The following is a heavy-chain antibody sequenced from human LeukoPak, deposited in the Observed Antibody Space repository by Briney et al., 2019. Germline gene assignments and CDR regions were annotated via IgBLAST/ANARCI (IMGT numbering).Heavy chain of an antibody. Sequence: GGSLRLSCAASGFTFRSYCMSWVRQAPGKGLEWVANIKQDGSEKYYVDSVKGRFTISRDNAKNSLYLQMNSLRAEDTAVYYCAGFDYYGSESYYNHFDSWGQGTLVTVSS. CDR2: IKQDGSEK. CDR1: GFTFRSYC. J-gene: IGHJ4*02. D-gene: IGHD3-10*01. V-gene: IGHV3-7*01. CDR3: AGFDYYGSESYYNHFDS.